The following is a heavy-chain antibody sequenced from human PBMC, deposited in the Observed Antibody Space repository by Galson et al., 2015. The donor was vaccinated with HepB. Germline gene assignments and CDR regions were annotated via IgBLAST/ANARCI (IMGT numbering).Heavy chain of an antibody. CDR3: ARDGTYYYDSSGPTYYYYGMDV. CDR2: ISSSSYI. J-gene: IGHJ6*02. CDR1: GFTFSSYS. D-gene: IGHD3-22*01. V-gene: IGHV3-21*01. Sequence: SLRLSCASSGFTFSSYSMNWVRQAPGKGLEWVSSISSSSYIYYADSVKGRFTISRDNAKNSLYLQMNSLRAEDTAVYYCARDGTYYYDSSGPTYYYYGMDVWGQGTTVTVSS.